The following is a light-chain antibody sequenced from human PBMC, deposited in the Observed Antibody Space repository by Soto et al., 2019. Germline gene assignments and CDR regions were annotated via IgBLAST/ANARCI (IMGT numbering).Light chain of an antibody. J-gene: IGLJ1*01. Sequence: QSVLTQPRSVSGSPGQSVTISCTGTSSDIDSYNYVSWYQQHPDKAPKLIIYDVTERPSGVPHRFSGSKSGNTASLTISGLQAEDEADYYCCSYAGAYTYVFGSGTKVTVL. CDR1: SSDIDSYNY. CDR3: CSYAGAYTYV. CDR2: DVT. V-gene: IGLV2-11*01.